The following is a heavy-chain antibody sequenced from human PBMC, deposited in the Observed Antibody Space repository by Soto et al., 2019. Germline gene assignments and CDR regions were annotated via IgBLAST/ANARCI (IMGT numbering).Heavy chain of an antibody. Sequence: ASVKVSCKASGGTFSSYAISWVRQAPGQGLEWMGGIIPIFGTANYAQKFQGRVTITADESTSTAYMELSSLRSEDTAVYYCASANYYGSGSYWYYYGMDVWGQGTTVTVSS. CDR1: GGTFSSYA. CDR3: ASANYYGSGSYWYYYGMDV. D-gene: IGHD3-10*01. J-gene: IGHJ6*02. V-gene: IGHV1-69*13. CDR2: IIPIFGTA.